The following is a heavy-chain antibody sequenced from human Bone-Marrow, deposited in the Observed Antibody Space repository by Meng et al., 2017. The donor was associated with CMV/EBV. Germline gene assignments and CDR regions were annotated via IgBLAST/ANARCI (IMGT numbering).Heavy chain of an antibody. CDR2: IIPIFGTA. V-gene: IGHV1-69*01. CDR1: GGTFSSYD. CDR3: ARSYNLFSEYFQH. D-gene: IGHD1-20*01. J-gene: IGHJ1*01. Sequence: CKASGGTFSSYDISWVRQAPGQGLEWMGGIIPIFGTANYAQKFQGRVTITADESTSTAYMELSSLRSEDTAVYYCARSYNLFSEYFQHWGQGTLVTVSS.